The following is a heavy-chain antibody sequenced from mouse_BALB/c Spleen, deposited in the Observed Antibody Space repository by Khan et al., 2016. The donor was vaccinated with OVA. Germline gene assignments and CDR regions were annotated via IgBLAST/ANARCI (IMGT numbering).Heavy chain of an antibody. V-gene: IGHV1-76*01. Sequence: QVQLKQSGAELVRPGASVKLSCKTSGYIFTSYWIHWVKQRSGQGLEWIARIYTGTGNTYYNENFKGKATLSEDNSSSTAYMQLSSLKYEDSAVFFCGREEAVYYFNYWGQGTTLTVSS. J-gene: IGHJ2*01. CDR2: IYTGTGNT. D-gene: IGHD3-3*01. CDR1: GYIFTSYW. CDR3: GREEAVYYFNY.